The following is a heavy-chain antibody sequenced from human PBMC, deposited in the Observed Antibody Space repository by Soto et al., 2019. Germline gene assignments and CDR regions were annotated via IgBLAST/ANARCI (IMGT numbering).Heavy chain of an antibody. Sequence: QVQLVESGGGVVQPGRSLRLSCAASGFTFSSYAMHWVRQAPGKGLEWVAVISYDGSNKYYADSVKGRFTISRDNSKNTLYLQMNSLRAEDTVVYYCARVLAQLVHEGDAFDIWGKGTMVTVSS. J-gene: IGHJ3*02. V-gene: IGHV3-30-3*01. CDR1: GFTFSSYA. D-gene: IGHD6-6*01. CDR2: ISYDGSNK. CDR3: ARVLAQLVHEGDAFDI.